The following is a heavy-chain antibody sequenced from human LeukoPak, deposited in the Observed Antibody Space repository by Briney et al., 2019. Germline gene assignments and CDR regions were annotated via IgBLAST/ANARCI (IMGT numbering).Heavy chain of an antibody. V-gene: IGHV4-39*07. J-gene: IGHJ5*02. CDR3: ARANVLMVYAIRWFDP. Sequence: PSETLSLTCSVSGGSIRSSDDYWGFVRQTPGKGLEWMGSIYYTGSSHYNPSLKSRATISVDTSKNQFSLKLSSVTAADTTVYYCARANVLMVYAIRWFDPWGQGTLVTVSS. CDR2: IYYTGSS. D-gene: IGHD2-8*01. CDR1: GGSIRSSDDY.